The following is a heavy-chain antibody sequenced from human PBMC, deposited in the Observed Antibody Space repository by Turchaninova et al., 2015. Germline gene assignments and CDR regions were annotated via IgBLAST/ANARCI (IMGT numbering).Heavy chain of an antibody. Sequence: QVQLRRSGAEVKNTGASVKGSRKASGYTFNSYYMHWVRQAPGQGLEWMGRINPSGGSTSYAQKFQGRVTMTRDTSTSTVYMELSSLRSEDTAVYYCASLPLWFGAFDIWGQGTMVTVSS. J-gene: IGHJ3*02. CDR2: INPSGGST. V-gene: IGHV1-46*02. CDR1: GYTFNSYY. CDR3: ASLPLWFGAFDI. D-gene: IGHD3-10*01.